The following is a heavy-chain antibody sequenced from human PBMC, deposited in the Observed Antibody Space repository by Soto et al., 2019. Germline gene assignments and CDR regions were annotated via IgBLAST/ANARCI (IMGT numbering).Heavy chain of an antibody. D-gene: IGHD3-22*01. Sequence: SETLSLTCTVSGGSVSSGSYDWSWIRQPPGKGLEWIGYFYCSARTYYNPPHKCRVTISVGPSNNQYTPTLTSVTAAATAMYYCASSSFFPDGRGYRLKNLDSWGQGTLVTVSS. J-gene: IGHJ5*01. V-gene: IGHV4-61*01. CDR2: FYCSART. CDR1: GGSVSSGSYD. CDR3: ASSSFFPDGRGYRLKNLDS.